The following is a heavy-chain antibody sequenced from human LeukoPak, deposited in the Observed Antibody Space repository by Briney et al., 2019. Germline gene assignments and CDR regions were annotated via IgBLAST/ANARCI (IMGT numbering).Heavy chain of an antibody. V-gene: IGHV3-66*01. CDR1: GFTVSSNY. D-gene: IGHD3-10*01. Sequence: GWSLRLSCAASGFTVSSNYMSWVRQAPGKGLEWVSVIYSGGSTYYADSVKGRFTISRDNSKNTLYLQMNSLRAEDTAVYYCARDRYYPGPCFDYWGQGTLVTVSS. CDR2: IYSGGST. CDR3: ARDRYYPGPCFDY. J-gene: IGHJ4*02.